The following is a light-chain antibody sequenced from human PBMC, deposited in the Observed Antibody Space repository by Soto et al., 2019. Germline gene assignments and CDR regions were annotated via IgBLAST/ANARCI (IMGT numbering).Light chain of an antibody. CDR3: HQRDNGGT. J-gene: IGKJ3*01. V-gene: IGKV3-11*01. Sequence: EVVLTQSPATLSLSPGERATLSCRASQSVSRYLAWYQQKPGQAPRLLIYDASNRATGIPARFSGSGSGTDFTLTISSLEPEDFAVYYCHQRDNGGTFGHGTKVDIK. CDR2: DAS. CDR1: QSVSRY.